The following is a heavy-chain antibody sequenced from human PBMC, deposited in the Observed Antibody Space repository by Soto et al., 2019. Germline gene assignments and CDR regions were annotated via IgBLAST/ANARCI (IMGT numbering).Heavy chain of an antibody. CDR3: AHRLYTVPDYGTDAFDI. J-gene: IGHJ3*02. CDR2: IYWDDDK. Sequence: WVRQPPGKALEWLALIYWDDDKRYSPSLKTRLTITKDTSKNQVVLTMTNMDPVDTATYYCAHRLYTVPDYGTDAFDIWGQGTMVTVSS. D-gene: IGHD4-17*01. V-gene: IGHV2-5*02.